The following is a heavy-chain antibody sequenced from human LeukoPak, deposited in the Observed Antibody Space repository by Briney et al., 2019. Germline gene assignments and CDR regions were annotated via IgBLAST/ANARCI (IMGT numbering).Heavy chain of an antibody. Sequence: PGGSLRLSCTASGFTFSSYWMTWIRQAPGKGLEWVANIKQDGSEKYYVDSVKGRFTISRDNAKNSLYLQMNSLRAEDTAVYYXXRDXGGGYSCYDCWGQGTLVTVSS. V-gene: IGHV3-7*01. CDR1: GFTFSSYW. J-gene: IGHJ4*02. CDR3: XRDXGGGYSCYDC. CDR2: IKQDGSEK. D-gene: IGHD5-18*01.